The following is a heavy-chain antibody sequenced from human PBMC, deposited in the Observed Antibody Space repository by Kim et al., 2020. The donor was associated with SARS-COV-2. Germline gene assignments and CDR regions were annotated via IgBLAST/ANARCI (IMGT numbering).Heavy chain of an antibody. CDR1: GFTFSSYA. D-gene: IGHD3-22*01. V-gene: IGHV3-30*04. CDR2: ISYDGSNK. J-gene: IGHJ3*02. CDR3: ASIVVVIEHAFDI. Sequence: GGSLRLSCAASGFTFSSYAMHWVRQAPGKGLEWVAVISYDGSNKYYADSVKGRFTISRDNSKNTLYLQMNSLRAEDTAVYYCASIVVVIEHAFDIWGQGT.